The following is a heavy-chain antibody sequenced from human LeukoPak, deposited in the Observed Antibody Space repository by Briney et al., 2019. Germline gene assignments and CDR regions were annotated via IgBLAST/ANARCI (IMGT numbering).Heavy chain of an antibody. Sequence: GGSLRLSCSASGFTFKSYAMHWVRQAPGKGLEYVSSINTNGANTYYADSVKGRFTISRDNSKNTLYLQMNSLRAEDTAVYYCARGNVVAATLFDYWGQGTLVTVSS. J-gene: IGHJ4*02. CDR1: GFTFKSYA. CDR2: INTNGANT. CDR3: ARGNVVAATLFDY. V-gene: IGHV3-64*04. D-gene: IGHD2-15*01.